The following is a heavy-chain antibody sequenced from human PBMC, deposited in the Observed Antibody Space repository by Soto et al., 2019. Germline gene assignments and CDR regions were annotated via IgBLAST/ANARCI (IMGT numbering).Heavy chain of an antibody. CDR1: GFTFSSYS. CDR3: ARGMIVVVHNYGMDV. J-gene: IGHJ6*02. V-gene: IGHV3-21*01. Sequence: GGSLRLSCAASGFTFSSYSMNWVRQAPGKGLEWVSSISSSSSYIYYADSVKGRFTISRDNAKNSLYLQMNSLRAEDTAVYYCARGMIVVVHNYGMDVWGQGTTVTVSS. D-gene: IGHD3-22*01. CDR2: ISSSSSYI.